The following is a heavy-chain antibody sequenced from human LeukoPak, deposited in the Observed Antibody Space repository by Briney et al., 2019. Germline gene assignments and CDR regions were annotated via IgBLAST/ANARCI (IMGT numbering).Heavy chain of an antibody. J-gene: IGHJ4*02. CDR2: INTNTGNP. Sequence: ASVKVSCKASGYTFTSYAMNWVRQAPGQGLEWMGWINTNTGNPTYAQGFTGRFVFSLDTSVSTAYLQISSLKAEDTAVYYCARDFPPYYSSSWYYFDYWGQGTLVTVSS. CDR3: ARDFPPYYSSSWYYFDY. D-gene: IGHD6-13*01. V-gene: IGHV7-4-1*02. CDR1: GYTFTSYA.